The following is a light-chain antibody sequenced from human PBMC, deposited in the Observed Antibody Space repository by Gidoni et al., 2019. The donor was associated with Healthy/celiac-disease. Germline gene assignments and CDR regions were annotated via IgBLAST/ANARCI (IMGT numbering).Light chain of an antibody. CDR3: SSYTSSSTLYV. CDR1: SSDVGGYNY. V-gene: IGLV2-14*01. J-gene: IGLJ1*01. Sequence: QSALTQPASVSGSPGQSITISCTGTSSDVGGYNYVSWYQQHPGKAPKLMISDVSNRPSGVSNRFSGSKSGNTASLTISGLQAEDEADYYCSSYTSSSTLYVFGTGTKVTV. CDR2: DVS.